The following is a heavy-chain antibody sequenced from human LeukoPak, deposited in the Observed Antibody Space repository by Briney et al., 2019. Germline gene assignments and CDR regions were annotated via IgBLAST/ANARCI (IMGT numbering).Heavy chain of an antibody. J-gene: IGHJ4*02. V-gene: IGHV3-66*01. CDR3: ASGGLGARKYYSDPFHY. D-gene: IGHD3-10*01. CDR2: LFIAGSR. CDR1: GFTASSNY. Sequence: GCLRVSSAAPGFTASSNYMSCGRQAPRKRLECVSHLFIAGSRYYAASVRGRFTISRDDSKNTLYLQMNSLRADDTAVYYCASGGLGARKYYSDPFHYWGQGTLVTVSS.